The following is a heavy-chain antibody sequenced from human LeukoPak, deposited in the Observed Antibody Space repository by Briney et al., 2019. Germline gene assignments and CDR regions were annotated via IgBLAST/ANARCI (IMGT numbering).Heavy chain of an antibody. Sequence: GGSLRLSCAASGFTFDDYAMHWVRQAPGEGLEWVSGISWNSGSIGYADSVKGRFTISRDNAKNSLYLQMNSLRAEDTALYYCAKAPYDSSGLDYWGQGTLVTVSS. J-gene: IGHJ4*02. CDR2: ISWNSGSI. D-gene: IGHD3-22*01. CDR3: AKAPYDSSGLDY. V-gene: IGHV3-9*01. CDR1: GFTFDDYA.